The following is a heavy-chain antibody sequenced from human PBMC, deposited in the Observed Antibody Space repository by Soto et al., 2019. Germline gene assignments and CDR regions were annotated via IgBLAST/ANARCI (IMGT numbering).Heavy chain of an antibody. D-gene: IGHD6-13*01. CDR3: ATNVHGISWFFSWFGT. V-gene: IGHV4-59*01. CDR2: IHHSGSA. J-gene: IGHJ5*02. Sequence: PSETLSLTCTVSVGSISTYYWSWIRQPPGKGLEWIGYIHHSGSANYNPSLKSRVNLSVDTSKSQFSLKLTSVTAADTAVYYCATNVHGISWFFSWFGTWGQGALVTVSS. CDR1: VGSISTYY.